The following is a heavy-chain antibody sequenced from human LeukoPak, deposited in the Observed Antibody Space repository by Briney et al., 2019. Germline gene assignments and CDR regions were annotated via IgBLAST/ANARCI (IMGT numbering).Heavy chain of an antibody. D-gene: IGHD5-24*01. J-gene: IGHJ4*02. CDR2: ISGDGGST. CDR3: AKECSTEMAPYFDY. Sequence: AGSLRLSCAASGFTFDDYSLHWVRQAPGKGLEWVSLISGDGGSTYYADSVNGRFTISNDNSKNSLYPQMNSLKTEDTALSYGAKECSTEMAPYFDYWGQGTLVTVSS. CDR1: GFTFDDYS. V-gene: IGHV3-43*02.